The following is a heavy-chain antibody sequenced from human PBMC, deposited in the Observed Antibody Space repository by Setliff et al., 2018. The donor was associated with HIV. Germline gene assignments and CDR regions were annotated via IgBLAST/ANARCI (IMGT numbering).Heavy chain of an antibody. D-gene: IGHD3-3*01. J-gene: IGHJ4*02. CDR3: AGFSYNFWVYRFDH. Sequence: ASVKVSCKASGYTFTGYFIHWVRQAPGQGLEWMGWMNPNTGNAHYAPNFQGRVTMTRDTSITTAYMEMTKLTSAADTAVYYCAGFSYNFWVYRFDHWGQGALVTVSS. CDR1: GYTFTGYF. CDR2: MNPNTGNA. V-gene: IGHV1-2*02.